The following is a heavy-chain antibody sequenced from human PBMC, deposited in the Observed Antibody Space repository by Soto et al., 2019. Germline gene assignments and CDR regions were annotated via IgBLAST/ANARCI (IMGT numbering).Heavy chain of an antibody. CDR3: ARDWRRVVVLAATPFGDY. Sequence: QVQLVQSGAEVKKPGASVKVSCKASGYTFTSYGISWVRQAPGQGLEWMGWISAYNGNTNYAQKLQGRVTMTTDTSTSTAYMELRRLRSDDTAVYYCARDWRRVVVLAATPFGDYWGQGTLVTVSS. V-gene: IGHV1-18*01. CDR2: ISAYNGNT. D-gene: IGHD2-15*01. CDR1: GYTFTSYG. J-gene: IGHJ4*02.